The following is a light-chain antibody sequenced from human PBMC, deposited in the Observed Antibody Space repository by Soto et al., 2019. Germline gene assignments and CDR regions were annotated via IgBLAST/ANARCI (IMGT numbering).Light chain of an antibody. J-gene: IGLJ3*02. Sequence: QSALTQPASVSGSHGQSITISCTGTSSDVGGYNYVSWYQKHPGKAPKLMIYEVSNRPSGVSNRFSGSKSGNTASLTISGLHAEDEADYYCSSFTSINTWVVGGGTKLTAL. V-gene: IGLV2-14*01. CDR3: SSFTSINTWV. CDR2: EVS. CDR1: SSDVGGYNY.